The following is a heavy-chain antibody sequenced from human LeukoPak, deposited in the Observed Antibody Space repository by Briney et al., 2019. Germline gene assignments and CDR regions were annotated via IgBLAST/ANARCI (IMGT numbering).Heavy chain of an antibody. CDR2: IYSSGST. Sequence: SETLSLTCTVSGGSINSYYWSWIRQPAGKGLEWIGRIYSSGSTGYNPSLKSRVTMSLDTSKNQFSLNLSSVTAADTAVYYCATIKRGSTYGYFDFWGQGIKVTVSS. D-gene: IGHD5-18*01. CDR1: GGSINSYY. J-gene: IGHJ4*02. CDR3: ATIKRGSTYGYFDF. V-gene: IGHV4-4*07.